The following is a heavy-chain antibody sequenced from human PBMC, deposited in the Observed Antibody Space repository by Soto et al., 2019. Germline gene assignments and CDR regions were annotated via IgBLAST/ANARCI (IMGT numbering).Heavy chain of an antibody. CDR3: AKGPGSYSDFDY. Sequence: EVQLLESGGGLVQPGGSLRLSFAASGFTFSSYAMSWVRQAPGKGLEWVSSISGSGDSIYYADSVKGRFTISRDNSKNTLYLQMNSLRAEDTALYYCAKGPGSYSDFDYWGQGTLVTVSS. CDR2: ISGSGDSI. D-gene: IGHD1-26*01. J-gene: IGHJ4*02. V-gene: IGHV3-23*01. CDR1: GFTFSSYA.